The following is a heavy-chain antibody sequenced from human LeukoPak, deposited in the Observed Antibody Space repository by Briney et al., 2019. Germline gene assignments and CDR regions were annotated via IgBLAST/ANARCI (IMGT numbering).Heavy chain of an antibody. CDR2: SSTGDSGI. CDR3: AAGGASAP. D-gene: IGHD3-16*01. Sequence: GGSLEISLKGARYRFTNFWIGWGRPRPGKGLELKGVSSTGDSGIRYSPSFQGQVTISVDKSISTAYLQWSSLKASDSAMYYCAAGGASAPGGQGPLVTVSS. V-gene: IGHV5-51*01. CDR1: RYRFTNFW. J-gene: IGHJ5*02.